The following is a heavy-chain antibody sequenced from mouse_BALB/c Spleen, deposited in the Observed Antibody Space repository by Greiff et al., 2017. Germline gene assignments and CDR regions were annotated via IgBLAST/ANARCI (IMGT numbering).Heavy chain of an antibody. CDR1: GYAFTNYL. Sequence: QVQLKESGAELVRPGTSVKVSCKASGYAFTNYLIEWVKQRPGQGLEWIGEINPGSGGTNYNEKFKGKATLTADKSSSTTYMQLSSLTSDDSAVYFCASWTEVAPYYAMDYWGQGTSVTVSS. D-gene: IGHD1-1*01. CDR2: INPGSGGT. CDR3: ASWTEVAPYYAMDY. V-gene: IGHV1-54*01. J-gene: IGHJ4*01.